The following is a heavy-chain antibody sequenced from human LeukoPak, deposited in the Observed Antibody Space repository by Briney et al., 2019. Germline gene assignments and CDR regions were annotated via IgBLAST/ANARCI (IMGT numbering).Heavy chain of an antibody. Sequence: SETLSLTCTVSGGSIRSSYYYWGWIRQPPGKGLEWIGSIYYSGSTYYNPSLKSRVTISVDTSKNQFSLKLSSVTAADTAVYYCARHAGDSYGYYFDYWGQGTLVTVSS. D-gene: IGHD5-18*01. J-gene: IGHJ4*02. CDR3: ARHAGDSYGYYFDY. CDR2: IYYSGST. CDR1: GGSIRSSYYY. V-gene: IGHV4-39*01.